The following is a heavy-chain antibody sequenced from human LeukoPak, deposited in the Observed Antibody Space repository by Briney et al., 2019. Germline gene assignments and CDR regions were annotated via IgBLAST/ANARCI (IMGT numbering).Heavy chain of an antibody. V-gene: IGHV1-2*02. CDR3: ARRAGKIVVVPAAILFDP. Sequence: ASVRVSCKASGYTFTDYYLHWLRQAPGQGLEWMGWVNPKSGATNYAQRFQGRVTMTWQTSISTGNMELSSLRSDDTAVYYCARRAGKIVVVPAAILFDPWGQGTLVTVSS. J-gene: IGHJ5*02. D-gene: IGHD2-2*01. CDR2: VNPKSGAT. CDR1: GYTFTDYY.